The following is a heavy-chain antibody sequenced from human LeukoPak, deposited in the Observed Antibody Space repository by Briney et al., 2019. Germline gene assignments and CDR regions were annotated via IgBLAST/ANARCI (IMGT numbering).Heavy chain of an antibody. D-gene: IGHD2-15*01. CDR3: ARGLCSGGSCYQNYYYYYYMDV. CDR2: ISSSSSYI. J-gene: IGHJ6*03. CDR1: GFTFSSYS. Sequence: PGGSLRLSCVASGFTFSSYSMNWVRQAPGKGLEWVSSISSSSSYIYYADSVKGRFTISRDNAKNSLYLQMNSLRAEDTAVYYCARGLCSGGSCYQNYYYYYYMDVWGKGTTVTVSS. V-gene: IGHV3-21*01.